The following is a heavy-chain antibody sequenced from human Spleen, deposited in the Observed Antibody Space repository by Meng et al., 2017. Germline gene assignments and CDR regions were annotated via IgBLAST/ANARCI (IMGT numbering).Heavy chain of an antibody. Sequence: QVALVQSGAEVKKPGASVKVSCKASGYTFTSYGISWVRRAPGQGLEWMGRINPKSGDTHYAQKFQARVTMTGDTSISTAYMELSGLRSDDTAMYYCARDEDISAAGKLFGDYWGQGTLVTVSS. CDR3: ARDEDISAAGKLFGDY. CDR2: INPKSGDT. D-gene: IGHD6-25*01. J-gene: IGHJ4*02. CDR1: GYTFTSYG. V-gene: IGHV1-2*06.